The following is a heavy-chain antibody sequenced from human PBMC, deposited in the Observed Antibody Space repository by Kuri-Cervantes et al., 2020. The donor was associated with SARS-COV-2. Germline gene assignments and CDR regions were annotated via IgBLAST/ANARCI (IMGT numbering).Heavy chain of an antibody. CDR1: GFTSSNYG. D-gene: IGHD6-19*01. J-gene: IGHJ4*02. V-gene: IGHV3-23*01. CDR2: ISSSGHRA. CDR3: ARDTGWYVFDY. Sequence: GGSLRLSCAASGFTSSNYGMNRVRQAPGKGLEWLSFISSSGHRADYADSVSGRFTISRDNSKNTLYLQMNSLRAEDTATYFCARDTGWYVFDYWGQGTLVTVSS.